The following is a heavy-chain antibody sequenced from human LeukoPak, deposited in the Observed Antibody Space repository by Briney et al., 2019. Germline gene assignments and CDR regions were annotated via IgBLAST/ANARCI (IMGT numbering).Heavy chain of an antibody. J-gene: IGHJ4*02. D-gene: IGHD6-19*01. CDR1: GFXLSSYW. V-gene: IGHV3-74*01. Sequence: GGSLRLSCAASGFXLSSYWMHWVRQAPGKGLVWVSRMNSDGSSTSYADSVKGRFTISRDNAKNTLYLQMNSLRAEDTAVYYCARDRYGAVAGHGGFDYWGQGTLVTVSS. CDR2: MNSDGSST. CDR3: ARDRYGAVAGHGGFDY.